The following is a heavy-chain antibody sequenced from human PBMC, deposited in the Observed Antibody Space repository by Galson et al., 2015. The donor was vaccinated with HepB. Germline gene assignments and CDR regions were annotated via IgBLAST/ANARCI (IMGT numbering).Heavy chain of an antibody. CDR2: ISAYNGNT. D-gene: IGHD3-22*01. CDR3: ARSLYPYYYDSSGYYKGPLDAFDI. V-gene: IGHV1-18*04. Sequence: SVKVSCKASGYTFTSYGISWVRQAPGQGLEWMGWISAYNGNTNYAQKLQGRVTMTTGTSTSTAYMELRSLRSDDTAVYYCARSLYPYYYDSSGYYKGPLDAFDIWGQGTMVTVSS. CDR1: GYTFTSYG. J-gene: IGHJ3*02.